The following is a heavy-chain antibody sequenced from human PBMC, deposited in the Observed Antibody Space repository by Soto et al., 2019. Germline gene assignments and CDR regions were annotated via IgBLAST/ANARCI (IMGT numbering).Heavy chain of an antibody. J-gene: IGHJ4*02. CDR2: INPSGGST. Sequence: QVQLVQSGAEVKKPGASVKVSCKASGYTFTSYYMHWVRQAPGQGLEWKGIINPSGGSTSYAQKFQGRVTMTRDTSTSTVYMELSSLRSEDTAVYYCARDRYYDSSGYYYAGGDYWGQGTLVTVSS. V-gene: IGHV1-46*01. D-gene: IGHD3-22*01. CDR3: ARDRYYDSSGYYYAGGDY. CDR1: GYTFTSYY.